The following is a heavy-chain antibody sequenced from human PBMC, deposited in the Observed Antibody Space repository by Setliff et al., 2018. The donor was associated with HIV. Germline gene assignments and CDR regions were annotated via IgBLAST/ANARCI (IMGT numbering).Heavy chain of an antibody. CDR3: AIGYSHGPNY. CDR1: GYTFTDYF. Sequence: ASVKVSCKASGYTFTDYFVHWARQAPGKGLEWMGRADPENHQTLYAEKLQGRVTITADTSTDTAYVELSSLGSEDTAVYYCAIGYSHGPNYWGQGTLVTVSS. D-gene: IGHD5-18*01. V-gene: IGHV1-69-2*01. J-gene: IGHJ4*02. CDR2: ADPENHQT.